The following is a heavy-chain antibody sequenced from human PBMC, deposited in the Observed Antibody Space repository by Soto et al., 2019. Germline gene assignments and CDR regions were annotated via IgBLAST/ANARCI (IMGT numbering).Heavy chain of an antibody. CDR1: GFTFSSYW. Sequence: GGSLRLSCAASGFTFSSYWMSWVRQAPGKGLEWVANIKQNGSGKYYVDSVKGRFTISRDKAKNSLYLQMNSLRAEDTAVDYCARDLDSYSNPQVPEALNDAFDIWGQGTMVTVSS. CDR2: IKQNGSGK. J-gene: IGHJ3*02. CDR3: ARDLDSYSNPQVPEALNDAFDI. D-gene: IGHD4-4*01. V-gene: IGHV3-7*01.